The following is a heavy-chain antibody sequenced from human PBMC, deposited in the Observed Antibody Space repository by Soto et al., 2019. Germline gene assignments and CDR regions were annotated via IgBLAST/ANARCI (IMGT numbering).Heavy chain of an antibody. J-gene: IGHJ4*02. D-gene: IGHD6-13*01. Sequence: GGSLKLGCAASGFTVSSYIMNWVCQAPGKGLEWVSSISSTSSYIYYADSVNGRFTISRDNAKNSLYLQMNSLRAEDTAVYYCARAGYSNYYFDYWGQGTLVTLSS. V-gene: IGHV3-21*01. CDR2: ISSTSSYI. CDR1: GFTVSSYI. CDR3: ARAGYSNYYFDY.